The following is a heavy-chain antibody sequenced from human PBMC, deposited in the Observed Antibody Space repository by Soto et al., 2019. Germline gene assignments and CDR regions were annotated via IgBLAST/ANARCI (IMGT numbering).Heavy chain of an antibody. CDR1: GFMFSAYT. CDR2: ISDDSSYI. J-gene: IGHJ1*01. D-gene: IGHD3-16*01. CDR3: ATPYYFNH. Sequence: GGSLRLSCAASGFMFSAYTMTWVRQAPGKGLEWLSSISDDSSYIDYADSLRGRFTVSRDNARDSLYLQMDSLGAEDTGVYYCATPYYFNHWGPGTLVTVSS. V-gene: IGHV3-21*01.